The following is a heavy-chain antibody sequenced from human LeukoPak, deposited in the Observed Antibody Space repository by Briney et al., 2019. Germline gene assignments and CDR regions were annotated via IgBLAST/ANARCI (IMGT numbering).Heavy chain of an antibody. D-gene: IGHD3-16*02. CDR2: INPNITAK. J-gene: IGHJ4*02. V-gene: IGHV3-7*05. CDR1: EFTFSTYW. Sequence: GGSLRLSCAASEFTFSTYWMTWVRQAPGEGLGWVANINPNITAKYYVDSVKVRFTISRDNARNSLSLQMNSLRAEDTAVYYCARVIPTAGPDYWGQGTLVTVSS. CDR3: ARVIPTAGPDY.